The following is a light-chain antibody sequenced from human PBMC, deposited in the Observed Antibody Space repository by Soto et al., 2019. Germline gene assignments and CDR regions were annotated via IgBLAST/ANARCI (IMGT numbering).Light chain of an antibody. CDR3: AAWDDSLNGWV. CDR1: SSNIGSNS. J-gene: IGLJ3*02. V-gene: IGLV1-44*01. Sequence: QSVLTQPPSASGTPGQRVTMSCSGSSSNIGSNSVNWYQQVPGTAPKLLIHSNNQRPSGVPDRFSGSKSGTSASLAISSLQSEDEADYCCAAWDDSLNGWVFGGGTKLTVL. CDR2: SNN.